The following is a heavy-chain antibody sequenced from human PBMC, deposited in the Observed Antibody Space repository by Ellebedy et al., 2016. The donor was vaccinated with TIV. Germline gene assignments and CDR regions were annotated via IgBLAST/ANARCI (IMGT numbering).Heavy chain of an antibody. J-gene: IGHJ4*02. CDR2: IYRGGST. D-gene: IGHD3-10*01. CDR3: ASTGREQVDY. V-gene: IGHV3-53*01. CDR1: GFPVSSNY. Sequence: GESLKTSCAASGFPVSSNYMSWVRQAPGKGPEWVSVIYRGGSTYYADSVKGRFTNSRDNSKNTLYLQMNSLRAEDKAVYYWASTGREQVDYWGQGTLVTVSS.